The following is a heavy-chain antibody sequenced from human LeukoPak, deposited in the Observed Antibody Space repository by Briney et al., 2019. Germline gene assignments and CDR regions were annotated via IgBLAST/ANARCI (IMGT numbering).Heavy chain of an antibody. CDR3: ARGPAPFDP. Sequence: PGGSLRLSCAASGFTVSSNYMSWVRQAPGKGLEWVANIKQDGSEKYYVDSVKGRFTISRDNAKNSLYLQMNSLRAEDTAVYYCARGPAPFDPWGQGTLVTVSS. CDR1: GFTVSSNY. D-gene: IGHD6-25*01. J-gene: IGHJ5*02. CDR2: IKQDGSEK. V-gene: IGHV3-7*01.